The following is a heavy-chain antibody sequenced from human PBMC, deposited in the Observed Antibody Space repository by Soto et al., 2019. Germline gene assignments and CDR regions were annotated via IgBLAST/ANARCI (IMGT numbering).Heavy chain of an antibody. D-gene: IGHD2-2*01. CDR1: GGSISSGGYY. CDR3: ARSRTSRGMDV. Sequence: QVQLQESGPGLVKPSQTLSLTCTVSGGSISSGGYYWSWIRQHPGKGLEWIGYIYYSGSTYYNPALKSRVTISIDTSKNQFSLKLISVSAADTAVYYCARSRTSRGMDVWGQGTTVTVSS. V-gene: IGHV4-31*03. J-gene: IGHJ6*02. CDR2: IYYSGST.